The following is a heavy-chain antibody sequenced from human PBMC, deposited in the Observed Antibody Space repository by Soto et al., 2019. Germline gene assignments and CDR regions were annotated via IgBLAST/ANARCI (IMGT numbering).Heavy chain of an antibody. V-gene: IGHV3-33*01. CDR1: GFTFSSYG. J-gene: IGHJ4*02. Sequence: GGSLRLSCAASGFTFSSYGMHWVRQAPGKGLEWVAVIWYDGSNKYYADSVKGRFTISRDNSKNTLYLQMNSLRAEDTAVYYCARFQLDDYGDIDYWGQGTLVTVSS. CDR3: ARFQLDDYGDIDY. CDR2: IWYDGSNK. D-gene: IGHD4-17*01.